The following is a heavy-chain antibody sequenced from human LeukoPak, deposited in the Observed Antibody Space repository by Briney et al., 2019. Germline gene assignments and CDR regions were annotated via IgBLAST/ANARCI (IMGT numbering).Heavy chain of an antibody. Sequence: GASVKVSCKASGYTFTSYGISWVRQAPGQGLEWMGWISAYNGNTNYAQKLQGRVTMTTDTSTSTAYMELRSLRSDDTAVYYCARDCSSTSCYARERDAFDIWGQETMVTVSS. D-gene: IGHD2-2*01. CDR1: GYTFTSYG. V-gene: IGHV1-18*01. J-gene: IGHJ3*02. CDR2: ISAYNGNT. CDR3: ARDCSSTSCYARERDAFDI.